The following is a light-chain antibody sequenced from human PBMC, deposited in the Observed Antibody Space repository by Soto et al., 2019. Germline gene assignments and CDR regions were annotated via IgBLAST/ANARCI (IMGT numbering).Light chain of an antibody. CDR2: LGS. J-gene: IGKJ1*01. CDR1: QSLLHSNGYNY. V-gene: IGKV2-28*01. Sequence: EIVMTQSPLSLPVTPGEPASISCRSSQSLLHSNGYNYLDWYLQKPGQSPQLLIYLGSNRSSGVPDRFSSSGSGTDLTLKISRVEAEDVGVYYCMQALQSPRTFGKGTKVDIK. CDR3: MQALQSPRT.